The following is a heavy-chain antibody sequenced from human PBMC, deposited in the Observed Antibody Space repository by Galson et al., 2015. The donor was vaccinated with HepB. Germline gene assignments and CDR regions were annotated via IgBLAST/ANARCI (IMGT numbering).Heavy chain of an antibody. J-gene: IGHJ4*02. CDR3: AKADVAYSSSSAGFDY. Sequence: SLRLSCAAPGFTFSRYAIHWVRQAPGKGLEWVATISYDGSNKNYGDSVQGRFTISRDNSRNTLYVQMNSLRAEDTAVYYCAKADVAYSSSSAGFDYWGQGALVTVSS. CDR1: GFTFSRYA. D-gene: IGHD6-6*01. CDR2: ISYDGSNK. V-gene: IGHV3-30*18.